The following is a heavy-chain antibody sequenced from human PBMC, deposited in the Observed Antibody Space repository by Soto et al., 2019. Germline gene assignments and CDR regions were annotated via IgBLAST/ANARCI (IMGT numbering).Heavy chain of an antibody. CDR3: AKDRILTTVPDRGAFDI. CDR1: GLTFRNYA. D-gene: IGHD4-17*01. V-gene: IGHV3-23*01. CDR2: ISGTGERA. Sequence: EVQLLEYGGGLTQPGGSLRLSCIASGLTFRNYAMSWVRQAPRKGLEWVSAISGTGERAYYADSVKGRLTISRDNSNNTLDLQMNSLRAEDTAGYYCAKDRILTTVPDRGAFDIWGQGTRVTVSS. J-gene: IGHJ3*02.